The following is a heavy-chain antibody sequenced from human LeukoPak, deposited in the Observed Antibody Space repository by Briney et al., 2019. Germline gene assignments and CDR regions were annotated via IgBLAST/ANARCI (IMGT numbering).Heavy chain of an antibody. D-gene: IGHD3-9*01. CDR3: AKEDRNYDILTGYPVY. CDR2: IYYSGST. Sequence: EPSETLSLTCTVSGGSISSSSYYWGWIRQPPGKGLEWIGSIYYSGSTYYNPSLKSRVTISVDTSKNQFSLKLSFVTAADTAVYYCAKEDRNYDILTGYPVYWGQGTLVTVSS. CDR1: GGSISSSSYY. V-gene: IGHV4-39*02. J-gene: IGHJ4*02.